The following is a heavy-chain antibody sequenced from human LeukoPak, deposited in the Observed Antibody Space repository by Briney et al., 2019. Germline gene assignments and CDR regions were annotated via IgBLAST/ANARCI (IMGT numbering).Heavy chain of an antibody. CDR1: GGSISSGDYY. CDR2: IYHSGST. J-gene: IGHJ2*01. V-gene: IGHV4-30-2*01. CDR3: ARASGYCSSTSCYTRSHWYFDL. Sequence: SQTLSLTCTVSGGSISSGDYYWSWIRQPPGKGLEWIGYIYHSGSTYYNPSLKSRVTISVDRSKNQFSLKLSSVTAADTAVYYCARASGYCSSTSCYTRSHWYFDLWGRGTLVTVSS. D-gene: IGHD2-2*02.